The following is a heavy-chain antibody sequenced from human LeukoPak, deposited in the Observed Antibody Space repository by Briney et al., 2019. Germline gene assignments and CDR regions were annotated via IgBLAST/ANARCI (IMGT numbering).Heavy chain of an antibody. V-gene: IGHV1-18*01. Sequence: GASVKVSCKASGYTFTSYGISWVRQAPGQGLEWMGWISAYNVNINYAQKFQGRVTMTTDTSTSTAYMELRSLRSDDTAVYYCARNSSGWYGVGLDAFDIWGQGTMVTVSS. CDR1: GYTFTSYG. CDR2: ISAYNVNI. D-gene: IGHD6-19*01. J-gene: IGHJ3*02. CDR3: ARNSSGWYGVGLDAFDI.